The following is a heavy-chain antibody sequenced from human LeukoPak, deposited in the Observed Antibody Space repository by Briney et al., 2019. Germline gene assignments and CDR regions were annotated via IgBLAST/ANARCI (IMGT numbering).Heavy chain of an antibody. CDR1: GFTFSSYG. D-gene: IGHD3-16*02. Sequence: GGSLRLSCVASGFTFSSYGMHWVRQAPGKGLEWVAFIRYDGSNKYYADSVKGRFTISRDNSKNTLYLQMNSLRAEDTAVYYCARKRAPGYDYVWGSYLDYWGQGTLVTVSS. V-gene: IGHV3-30*02. CDR2: IRYDGSNK. CDR3: ARKRAPGYDYVWGSYLDY. J-gene: IGHJ4*02.